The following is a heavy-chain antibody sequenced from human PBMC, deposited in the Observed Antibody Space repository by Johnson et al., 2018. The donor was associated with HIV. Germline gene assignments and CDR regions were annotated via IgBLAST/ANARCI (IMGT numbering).Heavy chain of an antibody. V-gene: IGHV3-11*04. Sequence: QVQLVESGGGLVKPGGSLRLSCAASGFTFSDYYMSWIRQAPGKGLEWVSYMSSSGSTIYYADSVKGRFTIFRDNAKNSLYLQMNSLRTEDTAMYYCAKVHSSVYPKDAFDIWGRGTIVTVSS. D-gene: IGHD3-22*01. CDR3: AKVHSSVYPKDAFDI. CDR1: GFTFSDYY. J-gene: IGHJ3*02. CDR2: MSSSGSTI.